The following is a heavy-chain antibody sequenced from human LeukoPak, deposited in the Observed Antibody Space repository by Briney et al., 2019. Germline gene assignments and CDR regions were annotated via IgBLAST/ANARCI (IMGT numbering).Heavy chain of an antibody. CDR1: GGSLSTYY. CDR3: ARQYDFWSGFHLDY. Sequence: SETLSLTCTVSGGSLSTYYWSWIRQPPGKGLEWIGYIYYSGSTSYNPSLKSRVTISVDTSTNQFSLRLSSVTAADTAIYYCARQYDFWSGFHLDYWGQGTLVTVSS. V-gene: IGHV4-59*08. D-gene: IGHD3-3*01. CDR2: IYYSGST. J-gene: IGHJ4*02.